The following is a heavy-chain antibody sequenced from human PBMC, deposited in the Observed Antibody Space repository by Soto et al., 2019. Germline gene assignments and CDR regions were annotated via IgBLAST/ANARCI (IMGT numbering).Heavy chain of an antibody. Sequence: QVQLVQSGAEEKKPGASVKVSCKASGYTFTSYAMHWVRQAPGQRLEWMGWINAGNGNTKYSQKFQGRVTITRDTPASTAYRELSSLRSEDTAVYYCARVFGWRIAAAGWFDYWGQGTLVTVSS. CDR2: INAGNGNT. J-gene: IGHJ4*02. CDR3: ARVFGWRIAAAGWFDY. D-gene: IGHD6-13*01. V-gene: IGHV1-3*05. CDR1: GYTFTSYA.